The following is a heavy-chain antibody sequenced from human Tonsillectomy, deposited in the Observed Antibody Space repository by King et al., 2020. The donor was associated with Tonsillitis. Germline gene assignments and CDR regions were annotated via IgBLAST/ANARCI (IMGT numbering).Heavy chain of an antibody. CDR2: INSDGSST. V-gene: IGHV3-74*01. CDR1: GFTFSSYW. J-gene: IGHJ4*02. CDR3: ARGYSSGYRVDY. Sequence: VQLVESGGGLVQPGGSLRLSCAASGFTFSSYWMHWVRQAPGKGLVWFSRINSDGSSTSYAESVKGRFTISRDNAKNTLYLQMNRLRAEDTAVYYCARGYSSGYRVDYWGQGTLVTVSS. D-gene: IGHD6-19*01.